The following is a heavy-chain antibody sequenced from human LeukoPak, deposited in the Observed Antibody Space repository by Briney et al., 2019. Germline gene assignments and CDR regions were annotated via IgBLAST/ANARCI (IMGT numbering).Heavy chain of an antibody. CDR3: ARALRMVYAINWFDP. V-gene: IGHV4-34*01. J-gene: IGHJ5*02. CDR1: GGSFSGCY. Sequence: SETLSLTCAVYGGSFSGCYWSWIRQPPGKGLEWIGEINHSGSTNYNPSLKSRVTISVDTSKNQFSLKLSSVTAADTAVYYCARALRMVYAINWFDPWGQGTLVTVSS. CDR2: INHSGST. D-gene: IGHD2-8*01.